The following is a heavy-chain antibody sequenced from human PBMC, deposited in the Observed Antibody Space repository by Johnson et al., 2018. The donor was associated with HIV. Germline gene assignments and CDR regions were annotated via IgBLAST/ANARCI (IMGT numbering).Heavy chain of an antibody. V-gene: IGHV3-11*01. Sequence: QVQLVESGGGLVKPGGSLRLSCVASGFSFGDCYMSWIRQAPGKGLEWISDINTSGTTVHYSDSVKGRFTISRDNAKNSLYLQMNSLRAEDTAVYYCASPLIPGYYDFWPGAFAIWGQGTMVTVSS. D-gene: IGHD3-3*01. J-gene: IGHJ3*02. CDR1: GFSFGDCY. CDR3: ASPLIPGYYDFWPGAFAI. CDR2: INTSGTTV.